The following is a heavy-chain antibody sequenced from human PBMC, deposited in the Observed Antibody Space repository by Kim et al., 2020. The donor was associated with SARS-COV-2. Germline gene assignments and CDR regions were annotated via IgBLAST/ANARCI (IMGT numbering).Heavy chain of an antibody. D-gene: IGHD2-2*01. V-gene: IGHV3-53*01. CDR2: IYSGGST. J-gene: IGHJ2*01. CDR1: GFTVSSNY. Sequence: GGSLRLSCAASGFTVSSNYMSWVRQAPGKGLEWVSLIYSGGSTYYADSVKGRFTISRDNSKNTLYLQMNSLRAEDTAVYYCASSIITSWPGYFDLWGRGSLVTVSS. CDR3: ASSIITSWPGYFDL.